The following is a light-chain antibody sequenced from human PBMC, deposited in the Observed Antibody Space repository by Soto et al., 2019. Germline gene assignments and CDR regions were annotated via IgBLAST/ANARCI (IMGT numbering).Light chain of an antibody. Sequence: IGLTQSPGTLSLSRGERATLCCRASQSVSSSYLAWYQQKPGQAPRLLIYGASTRATGIPARFSGSGSGTEFTPTISSLQPDDFATYYCQQYKSYSTFAQGTRLEVK. CDR1: QSVSSSY. V-gene: IGKV3-20*01. J-gene: IGKJ5*01. CDR3: QQYKSYST. CDR2: GAS.